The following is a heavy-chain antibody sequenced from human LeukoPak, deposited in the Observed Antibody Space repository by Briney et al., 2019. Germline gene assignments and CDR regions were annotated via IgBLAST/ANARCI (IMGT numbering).Heavy chain of an antibody. CDR1: GFTFSSYN. J-gene: IGHJ6*03. CDR2: ISSSTIYI. CDR3: ARDSEYGSGSYYTTYHMDV. V-gene: IGHV3-21*01. Sequence: SGGSLRLSCAASGFTFSSYNMNWVRQAPGKGLEWVSSISSSTIYIYYADSVKGRFTISRDNAKNSLYLQMNSLRAEDTAVYYCARDSEYGSGSYYTTYHMDVWGKGTTVTISS. D-gene: IGHD3-10*01.